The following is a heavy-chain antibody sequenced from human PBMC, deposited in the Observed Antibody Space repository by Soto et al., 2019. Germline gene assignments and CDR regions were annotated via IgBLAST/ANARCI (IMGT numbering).Heavy chain of an antibody. CDR3: AHRRLEPGIPVTTGFDY. V-gene: IGHV2-26*01. Sequence: QVTLKESGPVLLRPTETLTLTCTVSGFSLSDSRLGVGWIRQPPGKALEWVAHIFSGDDRSYSPSLRSRLTISKDPSISQVVLTLTNVDPADTATYYCAHRRLEPGIPVTTGFDYWGQGIQVTVSS. J-gene: IGHJ4*02. CDR2: IFSGDDR. D-gene: IGHD4-17*01. CDR1: GFSLSDSRLG.